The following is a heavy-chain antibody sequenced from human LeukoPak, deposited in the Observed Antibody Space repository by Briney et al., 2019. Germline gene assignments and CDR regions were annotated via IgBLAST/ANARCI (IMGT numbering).Heavy chain of an antibody. CDR1: GFTFSSYS. D-gene: IGHD2-15*01. J-gene: IGHJ4*02. Sequence: GGSLRLSCAASGFTFSSYSMNWVRQAPGKGLEWVSSISSSSSYIYYADSVKGRFTISRDNAKNSLYLQMNSLRAEDTAVYYCARGTPRVVVVAASYIDYWGQGTLVTVSS. CDR3: ARGTPRVVVVAASYIDY. V-gene: IGHV3-21*01. CDR2: ISSSSSYI.